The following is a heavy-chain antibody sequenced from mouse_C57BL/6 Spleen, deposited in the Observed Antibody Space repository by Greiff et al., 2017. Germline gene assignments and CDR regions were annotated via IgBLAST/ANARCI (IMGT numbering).Heavy chain of an antibody. V-gene: IGHV1-82*01. J-gene: IGHJ4*01. CDR1: GYAFSSSW. CDR3: ARGGTGAMDY. D-gene: IGHD3-1*01. CDR2: IYPGDGDT. Sequence: QVQLQQPGPELVKPGASVKISCKASGYAFSSSWMNWVKQRPGQGLEWIGRIYPGDGDTNYNGKFKGKATLTADKSSSTAYMQLSSLTSEDSAVYVCARGGTGAMDYWGQGTSVTVSA.